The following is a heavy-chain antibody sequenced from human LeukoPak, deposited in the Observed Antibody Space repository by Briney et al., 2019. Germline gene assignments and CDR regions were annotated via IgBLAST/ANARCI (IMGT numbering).Heavy chain of an antibody. CDR2: IRSKGNNCAT. D-gene: IGHD4-17*01. Sequence: GGSLRLSCAASCFTFIGSAVHSVRQASGKGLESDGRIRSKGNNCATGYSESVKGRFTISRDDSKNTAYLQMNRLRDEDTAVYYCARDPRPAADTVTTGSLGDYWGQGTLVTVSS. V-gene: IGHV3-73*01. CDR3: ARDPRPAADTVTTGSLGDY. CDR1: CFTFIGSA. J-gene: IGHJ4*02.